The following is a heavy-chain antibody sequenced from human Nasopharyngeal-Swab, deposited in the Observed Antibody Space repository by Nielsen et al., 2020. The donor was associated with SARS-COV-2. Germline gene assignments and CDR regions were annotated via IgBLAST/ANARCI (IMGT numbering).Heavy chain of an antibody. V-gene: IGHV3-21*01. Sequence: GGSLKISCTASGFTFSTYSMNWVRQAPGKGLEWVSSISGTSTYIYYADSVKGRFTVSRDNARNSVYLQMNSLSGDDTAVYFCARDLVSSWRAIGNWYFDLWGRGTLVTVSS. CDR2: ISGTSTYI. CDR1: GFTFSTYS. J-gene: IGHJ2*01. D-gene: IGHD6-13*01. CDR3: ARDLVSSWRAIGNWYFDL.